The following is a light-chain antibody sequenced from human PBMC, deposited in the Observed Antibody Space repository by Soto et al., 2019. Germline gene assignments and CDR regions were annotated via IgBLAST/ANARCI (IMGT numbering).Light chain of an antibody. V-gene: IGKV3-20*01. CDR1: QSVSSSY. J-gene: IGKJ2*01. Sequence: EIVLTQSPGTLSLSPGERATLSCRASQSVSSSYLAWYQQKPGQAPRLLIFGASTRATGIADRFSGSGSGTDFTLTISRLEPEDFAVYYCHQYGSSPPYTFGQGTKLEI. CDR3: HQYGSSPPYT. CDR2: GAS.